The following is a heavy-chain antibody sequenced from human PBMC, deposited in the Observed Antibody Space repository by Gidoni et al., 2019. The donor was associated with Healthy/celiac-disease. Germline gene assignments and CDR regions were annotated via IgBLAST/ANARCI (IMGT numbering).Heavy chain of an antibody. CDR1: GFTFDDYA. V-gene: IGHV3-9*01. J-gene: IGHJ4*02. D-gene: IGHD4-17*01. Sequence: EVQLVESVGGLVQPGRCLRLSCAASGFTFDDYAMHWVRQAPGKGLEWVSGISWNSGSIGYADSVKGRFTISRDNAKNSLYLQMNSLRAEDTALYYCAKAYGDYPFYYFDYWGQGTLVTVSS. CDR2: ISWNSGSI. CDR3: AKAYGDYPFYYFDY.